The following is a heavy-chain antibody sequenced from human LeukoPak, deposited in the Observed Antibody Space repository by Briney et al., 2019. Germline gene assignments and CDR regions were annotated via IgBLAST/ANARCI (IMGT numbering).Heavy chain of an antibody. CDR3: ARQQHKTGYCSSTSCYASDWSDP. CDR2: IYPGDSDT. CDR1: GYSFTSYW. J-gene: IGHJ5*02. D-gene: IGHD2-2*01. Sequence: GESLKISCKGSGYSFTSYWIGWVRQMPGKGLEWMGIIYPGDSDTRYSPSFQGQVTISADKSISTAYLQWSSLKASDTAMYYCARQQHKTGYCSSTSCYASDWSDPWGQGTLVTVSS. V-gene: IGHV5-51*01.